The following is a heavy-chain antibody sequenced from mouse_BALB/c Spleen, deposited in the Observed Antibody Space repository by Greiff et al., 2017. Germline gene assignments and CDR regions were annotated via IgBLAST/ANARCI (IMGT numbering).Heavy chain of an antibody. J-gene: IGHJ1*01. CDR2: ISSGSSTI. Sequence: EVKLMESGGGLVQPGGSRKLSCAASGFTFSSFGMHWVRQAPEKGLEWVAYISSGSSTIYYADTVKGRFTISRDNPKNTLFPQMTSLRSEDTAMYYCARGIPPWYFDVWGAGTTVTVSS. V-gene: IGHV5-17*02. CDR1: GFTFSSFG. CDR3: ARGIPPWYFDV.